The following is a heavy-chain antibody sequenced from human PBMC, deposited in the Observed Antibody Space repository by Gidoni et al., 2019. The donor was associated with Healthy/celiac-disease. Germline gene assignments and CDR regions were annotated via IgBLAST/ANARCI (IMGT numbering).Heavy chain of an antibody. CDR2: IKSKTDGGTT. J-gene: IGHJ4*02. Sequence: VKPGGSLRLSCAASGFTFSNAWMSWGRQAPGKGLEWVGRIKSKTDGGTTDYAAPVKGRFTISRDDSKNTLYLPMNSMKTEDTAVYYCTPDPVVETPVPPDWCQVTLVTVSS. D-gene: IGHD3-22*01. CDR3: TPDPVVETPVPPD. V-gene: IGHV3-15*01. CDR1: GFTFSNAW.